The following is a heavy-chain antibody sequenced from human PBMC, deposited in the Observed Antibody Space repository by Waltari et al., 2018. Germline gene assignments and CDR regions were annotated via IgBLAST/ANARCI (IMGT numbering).Heavy chain of an antibody. CDR3: ARRGQGWFDP. Sequence: QLQLQESGPGLVKPSETLSLTCTVSGGSISSSRYYWGWIRQPPGKGLEGSGNIYYSGSTYSHTSINGRVNISVETSKTQFSLKLSSGTAADTAVYYCARRGQGWFDPWGQGTLVTVSS. V-gene: IGHV4-39*01. D-gene: IGHD3-10*01. CDR1: GGSISSSRYY. CDR2: IYYSGST. J-gene: IGHJ5*02.